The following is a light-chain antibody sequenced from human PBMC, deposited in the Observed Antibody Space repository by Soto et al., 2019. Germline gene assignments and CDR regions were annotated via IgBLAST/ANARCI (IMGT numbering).Light chain of an antibody. CDR1: RGISNS. J-gene: IGKJ1*01. Sequence: DIQMTQSPSSVSASVGDRLTITCRASRGISNSLAWYQQTPGKAPKLLVRGASSLRRGVPSRFSGGGAGTEFTLTISSLQPEDFATYYCQQTSAFPRTFGQGTKVYVK. V-gene: IGKV1-12*01. CDR3: QQTSAFPRT. CDR2: GAS.